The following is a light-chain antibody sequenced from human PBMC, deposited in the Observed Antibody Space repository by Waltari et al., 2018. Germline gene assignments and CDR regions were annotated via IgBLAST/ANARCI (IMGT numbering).Light chain of an antibody. CDR2: GTS. CDR1: QSVSSSY. V-gene: IGKV3-20*01. J-gene: IGKJ2*03. CDR3: QQYGNSPRYS. Sequence: EIVLTQSPGTLSLSPGERATLSCRASQSVSSSYLAWYQQKPGQAPRLLIYGTSSRATGIPDRFSGSGSETDFTLTSTRLEPEDFALYFCQQYGNSPRYSFGQGTKLEIK.